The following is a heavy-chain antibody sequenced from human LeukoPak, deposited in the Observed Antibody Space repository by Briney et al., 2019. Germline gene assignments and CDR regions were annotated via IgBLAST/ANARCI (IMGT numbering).Heavy chain of an antibody. Sequence: ASQTLSLTCTVSGGSISSGSYYWSWIRQPPGKGLEWIGEINHSGTTSYNPSLKSRLTISVDTSKDQFSLKLTSVTAADTAVFYCARHKTGARGFDIWGQGTMVTVSS. J-gene: IGHJ3*02. D-gene: IGHD3-10*01. CDR2: INHSGTT. CDR1: GGSISSGSYY. V-gene: IGHV4-39*01. CDR3: ARHKTGARGFDI.